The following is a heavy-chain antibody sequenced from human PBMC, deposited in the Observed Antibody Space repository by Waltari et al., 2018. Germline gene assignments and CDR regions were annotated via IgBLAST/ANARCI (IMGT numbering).Heavy chain of an antibody. CDR1: EDTFTTYE. J-gene: IGHJ4*02. V-gene: IGHV1-8*01. CDR2: MNPSSGDT. Sequence: QVRLVQSGAEVKKPGAAVKVSCKASEDTFTTYELNGVRQVSGQGLEWIGWMNPSSGDTGFAQNFRGRVAMTRDTSTGTADMELRGLTSADTAFYYCARGTYIVGYDYWGQGTPVTVSA. D-gene: IGHD1-26*01. CDR3: ARGTYIVGYDY.